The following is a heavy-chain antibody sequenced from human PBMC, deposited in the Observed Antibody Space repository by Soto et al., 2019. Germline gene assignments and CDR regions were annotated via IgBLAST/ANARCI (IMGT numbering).Heavy chain of an antibody. D-gene: IGHD2-2*01. Sequence: PGGSLRLSCAASGFTFNSYGIHWVRQAPGKGLEWVAVISHDGSKTNYADSVKGRFTISRDNSKDTVYLQMNSLRAEDTAVYYCASLPGALVPAAMGAFLNYYYYGMAVWGQGTSVTVSS. CDR1: GFTFNSYG. V-gene: IGHV3-30*03. CDR2: ISHDGSKT. J-gene: IGHJ6*02. CDR3: ASLPGALVPAAMGAFLNYYYYGMAV.